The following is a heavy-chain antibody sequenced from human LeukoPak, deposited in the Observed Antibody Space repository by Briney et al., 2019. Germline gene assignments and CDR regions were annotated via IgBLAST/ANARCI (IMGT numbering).Heavy chain of an antibody. CDR1: GFTFSSYG. D-gene: IGHD3-22*01. Sequence: AGGSLRLSCAASGFTFSSYGMSWVRQAPGKGLEWVSAISGSGGSTYYADPVKGRFTISRDNSKNTLYLQMNSLRAEDTAVYYCAKYNHYDSSGYHIRYYYYYMDVWGKGTTVTVSS. V-gene: IGHV3-23*01. J-gene: IGHJ6*03. CDR2: ISGSGGST. CDR3: AKYNHYDSSGYHIRYYYYYMDV.